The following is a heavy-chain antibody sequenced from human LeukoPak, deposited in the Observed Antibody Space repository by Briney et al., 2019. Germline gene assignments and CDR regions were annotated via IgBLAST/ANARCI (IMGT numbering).Heavy chain of an antibody. CDR3: ARTASTRGYST. CDR2: IYYSGST. V-gene: IGHV4-30-4*01. CDR1: GGSISSNDYY. D-gene: IGHD5-18*01. J-gene: IGHJ5*02. Sequence: PSQTLSLTCTVSGGSISSNDYYWSWIRQPPGKGLEWIGYIYYSGSTYYNPSLKSRIIISVDTSKNQFSLKLSSVTAADTAVYYCARTASTRGYSTWGQGTLVTVSS.